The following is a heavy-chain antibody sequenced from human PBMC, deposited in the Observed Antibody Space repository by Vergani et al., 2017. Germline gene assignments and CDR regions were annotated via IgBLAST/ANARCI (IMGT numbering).Heavy chain of an antibody. CDR2: ISGSGGST. D-gene: IGHD3-22*01. CDR3: AIQEGDSSGYYYVPTPTFDY. Sequence: EVQLLESGGGLVQPGGSLRLSCAASGFTFSNYAMSWVRQAPGKGLEWVSAISGSGGSTYYADSVKGRFTISRDNSKNTLYLQMNSLRAEDTAVYYCAIQEGDSSGYYYVPTPTFDYWGQGTLVTVSS. CDR1: GFTFSNYA. J-gene: IGHJ4*02. V-gene: IGHV3-23*01.